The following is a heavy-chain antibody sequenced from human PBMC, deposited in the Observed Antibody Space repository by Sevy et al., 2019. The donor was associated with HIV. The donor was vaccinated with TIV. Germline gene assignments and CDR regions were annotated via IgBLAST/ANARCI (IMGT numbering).Heavy chain of an antibody. J-gene: IGHJ3*02. CDR3: ARARITMIDAFDI. CDR1: GFTFNNYW. D-gene: IGHD3-22*01. Sequence: GGSLRLSCAASGFTFNNYWMSWVRQAPGRGLEWVANIKQDGSEKYNVDSVKGRFTISRDNAKNSMYLQMNSLRAEDTAVYYRARARITMIDAFDIWGQGTMVTVSS. CDR2: IKQDGSEK. V-gene: IGHV3-7*01.